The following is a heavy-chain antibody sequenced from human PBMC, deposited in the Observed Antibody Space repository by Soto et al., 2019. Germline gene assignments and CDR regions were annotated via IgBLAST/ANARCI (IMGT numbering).Heavy chain of an antibody. CDR2: IWYDGSNK. Sequence: PGGSLRLSCAASGFTFSSYGMHWVRQAPGKGLEWVAVIWYDGSNKYYADSVKGRFTISRDNSKNTLYLQMNSLRAEDTAVYYCAFSSWYGPYYGMDVWGQGTTVTVSS. CDR1: GFTFSSYG. CDR3: AFSSWYGPYYGMDV. J-gene: IGHJ6*02. V-gene: IGHV3-33*01. D-gene: IGHD6-13*01.